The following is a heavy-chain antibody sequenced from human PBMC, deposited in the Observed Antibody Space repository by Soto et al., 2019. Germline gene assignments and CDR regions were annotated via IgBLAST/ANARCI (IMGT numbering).Heavy chain of an antibody. Sequence: GGSLRLSCSASGFTFDDYAMQWVRQAPGKGLEGVSGISWNSGSIGYADSVKGRFTISRDNAKNSLYLQMNSLRAEDTALYYCAKDPRNTGYSSSWYDFIGMDVWGQGTTVTVSS. D-gene: IGHD6-13*01. J-gene: IGHJ6*02. CDR3: AKDPRNTGYSSSWYDFIGMDV. CDR1: GFTFDDYA. V-gene: IGHV3-9*01. CDR2: ISWNSGSI.